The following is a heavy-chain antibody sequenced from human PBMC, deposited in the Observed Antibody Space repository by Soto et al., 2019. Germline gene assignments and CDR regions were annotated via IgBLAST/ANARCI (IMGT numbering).Heavy chain of an antibody. D-gene: IGHD6-19*01. V-gene: IGHV4-30-2*01. CDR2: IHHSGST. CDR1: GGSISSGGYS. Sequence: PSETLSLTCAVSGGSISSGGYSWSWIRQASGKGLEWIAYIHHSGSTYYNPSLKSRVTISVDTSKNQFSLKLSSVTAADTAVYYCARGDSSGLGYWGQGTLVTVSS. CDR3: ARGDSSGLGY. J-gene: IGHJ4*02.